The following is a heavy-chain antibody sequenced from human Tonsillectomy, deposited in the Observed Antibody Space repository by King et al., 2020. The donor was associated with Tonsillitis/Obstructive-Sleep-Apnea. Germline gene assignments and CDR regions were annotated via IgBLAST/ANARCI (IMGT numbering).Heavy chain of an antibody. D-gene: IGHD2-2*01. Sequence: QLVQSGAEVKKPGSSVKVSCKASGGTFSSYAISWVRQAPGQGLEWMGGIIPIFGTANYAQKFQGRVTITADESTSTAYMELSSLRSEDTAVYYCARTPASIVVVPANKFYWYFDLWGRGTLVTVSS. V-gene: IGHV1-69*01. CDR3: ARTPASIVVVPANKFYWYFDL. CDR1: GGTFSSYA. J-gene: IGHJ2*01. CDR2: IIPIFGTA.